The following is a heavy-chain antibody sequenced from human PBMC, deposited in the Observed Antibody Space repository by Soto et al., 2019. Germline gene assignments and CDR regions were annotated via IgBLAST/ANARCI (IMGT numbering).Heavy chain of an antibody. V-gene: IGHV3-66*01. CDR2: IYSGGST. Sequence: EVQLVESGGGLVQPGGSLRLSCAASEFTVSSNYMSWVRQAPGKGLEWVSVIYSGGSTYYADSVKGRFTISRDNSKNTLYLQMNSLRAEDMAVYFCARDRDFCRGGSCYSKFVYWGQGTLVTVST. D-gene: IGHD2-15*01. CDR1: EFTVSSNY. J-gene: IGHJ4*02. CDR3: ARDRDFCRGGSCYSKFVY.